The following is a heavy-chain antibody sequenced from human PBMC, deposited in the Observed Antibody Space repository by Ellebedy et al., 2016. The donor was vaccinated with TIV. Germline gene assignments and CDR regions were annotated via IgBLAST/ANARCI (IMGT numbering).Heavy chain of an antibody. CDR2: IIPILGIA. J-gene: IGHJ6*02. CDR3: ASGIWYGELSGPLNYYYGMDV. CDR1: GGTFSSYA. V-gene: IGHV1-69*04. Sequence: AASVKVSCKASGGTFSSYAISWVRQAPGQGFEWMGRIIPILGIANYAQKFQGRVTITADKSTSTAYMELSSLSSEDTAVYYCASGIWYGELSGPLNYYYGMDVWGQGTTVTVSS. D-gene: IGHD3-10*01.